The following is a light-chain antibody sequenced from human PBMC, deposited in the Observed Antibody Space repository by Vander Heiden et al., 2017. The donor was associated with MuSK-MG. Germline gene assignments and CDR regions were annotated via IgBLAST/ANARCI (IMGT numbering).Light chain of an antibody. Sequence: DIQMTQSPSSLSASVGDRVTITCRSSQSISRYLNWYQQKPGKAPKLLIYAASSLQGGVPSRFGGSGSGTDFTLTISSLQPEDFATYYCQQSDSTAFTFGHGTKVDIK. J-gene: IGKJ3*01. CDR1: QSISRY. CDR3: QQSDSTAFT. CDR2: AAS. V-gene: IGKV1-39*01.